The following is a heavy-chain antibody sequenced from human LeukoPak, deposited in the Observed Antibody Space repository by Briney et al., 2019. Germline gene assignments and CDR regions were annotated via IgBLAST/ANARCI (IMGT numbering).Heavy chain of an antibody. V-gene: IGHV4-34*01. D-gene: IGHD5-18*01. J-gene: IGHJ4*02. Sequence: SDTLSLTCAVYGGSFSGYYWSWIRQPPGKGLEWIGEINHSGSTNYNPSLKSRVTISVDTSKNQFSLKLSSVTAADTAVYYCSRVFFGYSYGYGVKVDYGGQGTLVTVSS. CDR1: GGSFSGYY. CDR2: INHSGST. CDR3: SRVFFGYSYGYGVKVDY.